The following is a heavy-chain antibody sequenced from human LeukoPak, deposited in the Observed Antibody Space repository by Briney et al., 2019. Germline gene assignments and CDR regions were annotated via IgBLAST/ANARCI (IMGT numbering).Heavy chain of an antibody. J-gene: IGHJ4*02. CDR1: GGTFSTYT. V-gene: IGHV1-69*02. D-gene: IGHD5-18*01. Sequence: SVKVSCKASGGTFSTYTISWVRQAPGQGLEWMGRIIPILGIANYAQKFQGRVTITADKSTSTAYMELSSLRSEDTAVYYCAKTAERGYSDYWGQGTLVTVSS. CDR3: AKTAERGYSDY. CDR2: IIPILGIA.